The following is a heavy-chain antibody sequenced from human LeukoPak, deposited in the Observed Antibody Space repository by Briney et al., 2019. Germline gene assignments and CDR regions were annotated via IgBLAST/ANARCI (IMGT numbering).Heavy chain of an antibody. Sequence: GAPVIVCCTASSDAVTKGRSVDLGRRRVHRKKWMGWISAYNGNTNYAQKLQGRVTMTTDTSTSTAYMELRSLRSDDTAVYYCARTYSGSPTTYFDYWGQGTLVTVSS. CDR3: ARTYSGSPTTYFDY. CDR2: ISAYNGNT. V-gene: IGHV1-18*01. J-gene: IGHJ4*02. D-gene: IGHD1-26*01. CDR1: SDAVTKGR.